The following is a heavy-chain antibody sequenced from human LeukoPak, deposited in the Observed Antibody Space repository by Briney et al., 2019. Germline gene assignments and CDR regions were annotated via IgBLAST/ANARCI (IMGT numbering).Heavy chain of an antibody. V-gene: IGHV4-30-2*01. J-gene: IGHJ3*02. CDR1: GGSISSGGYF. CDR2: IYDDGRS. D-gene: IGHD1/OR15-1a*01. Sequence: SQTLSLTCTVSGGSISSGGYFWSWIRHPPGKALEWIGYIYDDGRSYYNPSLQGRVTISVDGSKNQFSLKMNSVTAADTAVYYCARASLEQGAAFDIWGQGTMVTVSS. CDR3: ARASLEQGAAFDI.